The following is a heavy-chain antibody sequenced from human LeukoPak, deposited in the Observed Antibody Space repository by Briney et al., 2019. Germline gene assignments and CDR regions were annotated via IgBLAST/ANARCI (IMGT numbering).Heavy chain of an antibody. CDR1: GFTFSTYS. Sequence: GGSLRLSCAASGFTFSTYSMDWVRQAPGKGLEWVSVIYSGGSTYYADSVKGRFTISRDNSKNTLYLQMNSLRAEDTAVYYCARGQGSITMIEAHWGQGTLVTVSS. CDR3: ARGQGSITMIEAH. V-gene: IGHV3-66*01. CDR2: IYSGGST. D-gene: IGHD3-22*01. J-gene: IGHJ4*02.